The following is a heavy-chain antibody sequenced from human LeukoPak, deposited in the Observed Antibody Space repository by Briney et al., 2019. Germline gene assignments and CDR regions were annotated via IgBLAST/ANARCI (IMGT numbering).Heavy chain of an antibody. CDR3: AREAPQSNWRGDYFDY. D-gene: IGHD1-1*01. CDR2: INIHNGYT. Sequence: GASVEVSCKASGYTFSSYGISWVRQAPGQGLEWMGWINIHNGYTIYGQKIQGRVTMTADKSTNTAHMDLRSLRSDDTAVYYCAREAPQSNWRGDYFDYWGQGTQVTVSS. V-gene: IGHV1-18*01. CDR1: GYTFSSYG. J-gene: IGHJ4*02.